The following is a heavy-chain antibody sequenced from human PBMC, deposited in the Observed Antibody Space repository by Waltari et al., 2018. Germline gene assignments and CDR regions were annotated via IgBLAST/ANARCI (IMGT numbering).Heavy chain of an antibody. V-gene: IGHV3-43*01. Sequence: EVQLVESGGVVVQPGGSLRLSCAASGFPFDDYTMHWVLQAPGKGLAWVSLISWDGCSTYYEDSWKGRFTISRDNSKNSLYLQMNSLRTEDTALYYCAKDIYYDSSGYSLHYYYYGMDVWGQGTTVTVSS. D-gene: IGHD3-22*01. CDR3: AKDIYYDSSGYSLHYYYYGMDV. CDR2: ISWDGCST. J-gene: IGHJ6*02. CDR1: GFPFDDYT.